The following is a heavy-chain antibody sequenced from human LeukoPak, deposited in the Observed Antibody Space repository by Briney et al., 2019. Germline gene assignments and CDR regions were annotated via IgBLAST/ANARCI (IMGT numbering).Heavy chain of an antibody. D-gene: IGHD3-10*01. J-gene: IGHJ4*02. CDR2: VYHSGSV. CDR1: GGSISAYY. Sequence: SETLSLTCTVSGGSISAYYWSWVRQPPGKGLEWIGYVYHSGSVNYNPSLKSRVTISIATSKTQFSLNLSSVTAADTAVYYCARLWPTNFDYWGQGTLVTVSS. CDR3: ARLWPTNFDY. V-gene: IGHV4-59*12.